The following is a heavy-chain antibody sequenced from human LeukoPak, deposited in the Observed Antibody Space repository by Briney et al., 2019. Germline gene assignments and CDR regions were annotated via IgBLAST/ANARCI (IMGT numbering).Heavy chain of an antibody. CDR3: TRDTGTTGEVKFDP. CDR2: IYTSGST. CDR1: GNSFGDYY. V-gene: IGHV4-4*07. D-gene: IGHD4-17*01. Sequence: PSETLSLTCTVSGNSFGDYYWSWIRQPAGKGLEWIGRIYTSGSTTYNPSLKSRVTMLVDTSKSQFSLNLISVTAADTAVYYCTRDTGTTGEVKFDPWGQGTLVTVSS. J-gene: IGHJ5*02.